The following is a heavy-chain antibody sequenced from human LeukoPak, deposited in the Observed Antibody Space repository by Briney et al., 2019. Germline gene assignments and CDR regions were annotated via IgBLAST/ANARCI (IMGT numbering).Heavy chain of an antibody. J-gene: IGHJ4*02. Sequence: GGSLRLPCAASGFTFSNAWMSWVRQAPGKGLEWVGCIKSKTDGGTTDYAAPVKGRFTISRDDSKNTLYLQMTSVKTEDTAVYYCTTVVVVWDYWGQGTLVTVSS. CDR2: IKSKTDGGTT. V-gene: IGHV3-15*01. D-gene: IGHD2-21*01. CDR1: GFTFSNAW. CDR3: TTVVVVWDY.